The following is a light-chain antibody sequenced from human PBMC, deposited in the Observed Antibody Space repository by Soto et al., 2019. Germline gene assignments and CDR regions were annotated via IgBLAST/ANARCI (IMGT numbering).Light chain of an antibody. CDR1: YGALYSSNNKNY. J-gene: IGKJ4*01. CDR2: WAS. V-gene: IGKV4-1*01. CDR3: QQYYSTPLT. Sequence: DIALTKAPNCLSVYRGESAPHNCEASYGALYSSNNKNYLTWYQHKPGQPPKLLIYWASTRESGVPDRFSGSGSGTDFTLTISSLQAEDVAVYYCQQYYSTPLTFGGGTKVDIK.